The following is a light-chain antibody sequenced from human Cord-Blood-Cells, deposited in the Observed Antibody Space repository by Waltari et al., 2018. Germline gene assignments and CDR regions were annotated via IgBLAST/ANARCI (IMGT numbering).Light chain of an antibody. CDR1: SSDVGSYNL. Sequence: QSALTQSASVSGSPGQSITISCTGTSSDVGSYNLVSWYQQHPGKAPKLMIYEGSKRPSGVSKRFSGSKSGNTASLTISGLQAEDEADYYCCSYAGSWVFGGGTKLTVL. CDR2: EGS. J-gene: IGLJ3*02. V-gene: IGLV2-23*01. CDR3: CSYAGSWV.